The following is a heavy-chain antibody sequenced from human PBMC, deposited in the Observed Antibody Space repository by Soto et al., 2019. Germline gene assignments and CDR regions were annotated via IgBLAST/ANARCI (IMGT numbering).Heavy chain of an antibody. V-gene: IGHV1-3*01. CDR3: ARFGIVVVPAAIEVYYYYGMDA. Sequence: ASVKVSCKASGYTFTSYAMHWVRQAPGQRLEWMGWINAGNGNTKYSQKFQGRVTITRDTSTSTAYMELRSLRSDDTAVYYCARFGIVVVPAAIEVYYYYGMDALGQGNTVTVSS. CDR1: GYTFTSYA. CDR2: INAGNGNT. J-gene: IGHJ6*02. D-gene: IGHD2-2*02.